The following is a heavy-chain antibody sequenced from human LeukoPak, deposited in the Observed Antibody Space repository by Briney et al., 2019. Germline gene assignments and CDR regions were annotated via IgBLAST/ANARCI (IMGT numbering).Heavy chain of an antibody. CDR2: KSRNGSST. CDR3: TRGRWLAPDYYAMAV. V-gene: IGHV3-74*01. D-gene: IGHD6-19*01. Sequence: GGSLRLSCAASGFIFSSHWMQWVRQATGGGRVWVSRKSRNGSSTSYTSSVKGRFAISRDNAKNTQYLQMSSLRAEDTALYYCTRGRWLAPDYYAMAVWGQGTTVT. J-gene: IGHJ6*02. CDR1: GFIFSSHW.